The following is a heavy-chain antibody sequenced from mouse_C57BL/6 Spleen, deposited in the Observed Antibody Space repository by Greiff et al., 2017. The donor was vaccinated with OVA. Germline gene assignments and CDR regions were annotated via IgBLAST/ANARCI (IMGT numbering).Heavy chain of an antibody. Sequence: VQRVESGPGLVQPSQSLSITCTVSGFSLTSYGVHWVRQSPGKGLEWLGVLWSGGSTDYNAAFISRLSISKDNSKSQVFFKMNSLQADDTAIYYCARNHYYGSRHGYFDYWGQGTTLTVSS. CDR3: ARNHYYGSRHGYFDY. CDR1: GFSLTSYG. D-gene: IGHD1-1*01. J-gene: IGHJ2*01. CDR2: LWSGGST. V-gene: IGHV2-2*01.